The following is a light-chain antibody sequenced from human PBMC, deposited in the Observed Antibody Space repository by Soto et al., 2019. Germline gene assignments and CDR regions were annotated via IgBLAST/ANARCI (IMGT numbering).Light chain of an antibody. J-gene: IGLJ1*01. V-gene: IGLV2-14*03. CDR2: DVS. Sequence: QSALTQPASVSGSPGQSTTISCTESSSGGGEYKYAPRYQQHPGTAPKLIIYDVSNRPSGVSHRFSGSKSGSTASLTISGLQAEDEADYYCSSYTATTALDVFGAGTKLTVL. CDR3: SSYTATTALDV. CDR1: SSGGGEYKY.